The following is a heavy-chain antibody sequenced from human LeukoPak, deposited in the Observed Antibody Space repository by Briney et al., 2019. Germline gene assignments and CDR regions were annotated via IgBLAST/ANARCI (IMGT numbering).Heavy chain of an antibody. V-gene: IGHV4-34*01. CDR2: INHSGST. J-gene: IGHJ5*02. CDR1: GGSFSGYY. D-gene: IGHD6-13*01. CDR3: ARHPGYISSWNNWFDP. Sequence: SETLSLTCAVYGGSFSGYYWIWIRQPPGKGLEWIGEINHSGSTNYNPSLKSRVTISVDTSKNQFSLKLSSVTAADTAVYYCARHPGYISSWNNWFDPWGQGTLVTGSS.